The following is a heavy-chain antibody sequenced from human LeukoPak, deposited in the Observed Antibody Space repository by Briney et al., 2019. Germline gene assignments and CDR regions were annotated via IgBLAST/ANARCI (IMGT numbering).Heavy chain of an antibody. Sequence: SETLSLTCAVSGYSISSGYYWGWIRQPPGKGLEWIGSIYHSGSTYYNPSLKTRVTISVDTSKNQFSLKLSSVTAADTAVYYCAREPYDSSGYVNWFDPWGQGTLVTVSS. CDR2: IYHSGST. CDR1: GYSISSGYY. D-gene: IGHD3-22*01. V-gene: IGHV4-38-2*02. J-gene: IGHJ5*02. CDR3: AREPYDSSGYVNWFDP.